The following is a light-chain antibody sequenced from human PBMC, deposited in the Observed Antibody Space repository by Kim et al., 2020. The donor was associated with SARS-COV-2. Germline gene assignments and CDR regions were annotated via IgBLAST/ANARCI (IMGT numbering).Light chain of an antibody. Sequence: APGKTARITWGGNNMGSKSVHWYQQEPGQGPVLVMYCDSGRPSGIPERFSGSNSGNTATLTISRVEAGDEADYYCQVWDSSSDHRVFGGGTQLTVL. CDR3: QVWDSSSDHRV. CDR2: CDS. CDR1: NMGSKS. V-gene: IGLV3-21*04. J-gene: IGLJ3*02.